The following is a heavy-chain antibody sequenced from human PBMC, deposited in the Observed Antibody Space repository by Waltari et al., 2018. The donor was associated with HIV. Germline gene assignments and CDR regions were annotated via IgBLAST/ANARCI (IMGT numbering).Heavy chain of an antibody. CDR2: IKQDGTGT. J-gene: IGHJ6*02. D-gene: IGHD2-2*01. Sequence: LAQSGGGSANPGESLRVACKAAGFIFNNYWMSWGRQAPGKGLKWVANIKQDGTGTYYAESVKGRFTISRDNANYVLYLQMNNLTAEDTATYLCVTAAYQLLQPYHPHPMDVWGQGTTVSVSS. CDR3: VTAAYQLLQPYHPHPMDV. CDR1: GFIFNNYW. V-gene: IGHV3-7*01.